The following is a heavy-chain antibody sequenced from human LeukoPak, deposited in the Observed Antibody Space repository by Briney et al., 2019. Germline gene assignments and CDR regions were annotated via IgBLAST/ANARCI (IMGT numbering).Heavy chain of an antibody. V-gene: IGHV1-8*01. CDR3: ARGVRAAAGTLN. D-gene: IGHD6-13*01. CDR2: MNPNSGNT. J-gene: IGHJ4*02. CDR1: GYTFTSYD. Sequence: ASLKLSCTASGYTFTSYDMTWVRQATGQGLEWMGWMNPNSGNTDYAHKLQGRVTMTRNTSINTAYMELSSLRSEDTAVYYCARGVRAAAGTLNWGQGTLVTVSS.